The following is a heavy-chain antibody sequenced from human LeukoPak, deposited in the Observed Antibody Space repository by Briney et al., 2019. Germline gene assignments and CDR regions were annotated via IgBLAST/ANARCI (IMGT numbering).Heavy chain of an antibody. V-gene: IGHV3-53*01. CDR3: ARYHGSGSYLDY. Sequence: PGGSLRLSCAASGFTVSSNYMSWVRQAPGKGLEWVSLIYSGGGTYYADSVKGRFTISRDNSKNTLYLQMSSLRAEDTAVYYCARYHGSGSYLDYWGQGTLVTVSS. CDR1: GFTVSSNY. D-gene: IGHD3-10*01. CDR2: IYSGGGT. J-gene: IGHJ4*02.